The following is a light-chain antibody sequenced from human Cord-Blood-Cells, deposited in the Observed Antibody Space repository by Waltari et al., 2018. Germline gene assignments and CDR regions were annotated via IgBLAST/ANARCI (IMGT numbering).Light chain of an antibody. CDR1: SSNIGSNY. CDR3: AAWDDSLSGPV. Sequence: QSVLTQPPSASGTPGQRVTISCSGSSSNIGSNYVYWYQQLPGKAPKLPIYRNKQRPSGVPDRFSGSKSGTSASLAISGLRSEDEADYYCAAWDDSLSGPVFGGGTKLTVL. V-gene: IGLV1-47*01. CDR2: RNK. J-gene: IGLJ3*02.